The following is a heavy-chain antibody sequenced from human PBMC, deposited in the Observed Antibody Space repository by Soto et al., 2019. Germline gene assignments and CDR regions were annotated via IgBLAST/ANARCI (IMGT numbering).Heavy chain of an antibody. D-gene: IGHD3-10*02. J-gene: IGHJ4*02. CDR2: INPGTANT. V-gene: IGHV1-3*01. CDR1: GYTFTIYG. Sequence: ASVKVSCKASGYTFTIYGLHWVRQAPGQRLEWMGWINPGTANTKYSQNFQGRVTITRDTSASTAYMEVNSLSFEDTAVYYCARVHVDVPTEFDYWGQGTPVTVSS. CDR3: ARVHVDVPTEFDY.